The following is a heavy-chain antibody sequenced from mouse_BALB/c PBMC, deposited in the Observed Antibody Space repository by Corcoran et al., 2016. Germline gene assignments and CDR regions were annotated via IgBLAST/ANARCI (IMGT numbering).Heavy chain of an antibody. Sequence: LVKTGASVKISCKASGSSFTGYYMHWVKQGHGKSLEWIGDISCYNGVTSYNQKFKGKATFTVDTSSTTSYMQFNSLTSEDSAVYYCARGNDYDVGPVAYWGQGTLVTVSA. CDR1: GSSFTGYY. V-gene: IGHV1S34*01. CDR3: ARGNDYDVGPVAY. D-gene: IGHD2-4*01. J-gene: IGHJ3*01. CDR2: ISCYNGVT.